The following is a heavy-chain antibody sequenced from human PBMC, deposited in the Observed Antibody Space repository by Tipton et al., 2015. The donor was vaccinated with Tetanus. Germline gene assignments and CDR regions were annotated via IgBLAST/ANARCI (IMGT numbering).Heavy chain of an antibody. Sequence: LRLSCTVSGGSVRSGDYQWNWIRQPPGKGLEWLAYISYSGSTNSNYALKSRITISRDTSKNQISLNLTSLTAADTAVYHCARAQRWLPYYYAMDVWGQGAAVTVSS. CDR3: ARAQRWLPYYYAMDV. V-gene: IGHV4-61*08. CDR2: ISYSGST. D-gene: IGHD3-22*01. CDR1: GGSVRSGDYQ. J-gene: IGHJ6*02.